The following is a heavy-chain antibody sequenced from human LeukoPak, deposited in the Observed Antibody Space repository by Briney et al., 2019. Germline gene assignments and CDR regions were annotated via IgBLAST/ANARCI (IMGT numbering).Heavy chain of an antibody. V-gene: IGHV4-34*01. CDR3: ASLSSGWYWDLDY. Sequence: SETLSLTCAVYGGSFSGYYWSWISQPPGKGLEWIGEINHSGSTNYNPSLKSRVTISVDTSKNQFSLKLSSVTAADTAVYYCASLSSGWYWDLDYWGQGTLVTVSS. CDR2: INHSGST. J-gene: IGHJ4*02. CDR1: GGSFSGYY. D-gene: IGHD6-19*01.